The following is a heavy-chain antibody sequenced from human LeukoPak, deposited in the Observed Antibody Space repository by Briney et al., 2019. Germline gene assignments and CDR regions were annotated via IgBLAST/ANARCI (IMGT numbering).Heavy chain of an antibody. CDR2: ISAYNGNT. D-gene: IGHD1-26*01. J-gene: IGHJ4*02. CDR1: GYTFTSYG. V-gene: IGHV1-18*01. CDR3: AREWVLPYDFGY. Sequence: ASVKVSCKASGYTFTSYGIRWVGQAPGQGLEGMGWISAYNGNTNYAQKLQGRVTMTTDTFTRPAYLEMRSRRSGDKAVYYCAREWVLPYDFGYWGQGTLVTVS.